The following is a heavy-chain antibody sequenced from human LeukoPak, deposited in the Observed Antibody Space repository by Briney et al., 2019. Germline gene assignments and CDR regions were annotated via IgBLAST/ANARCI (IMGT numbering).Heavy chain of an antibody. CDR1: GYSFTSYW. CDR3: ARQELLWFGLDQIYYFDY. CDR2: IYPGDSDH. Sequence: GEPLKISCKGSGYSFTSYWIGWVRQMPGKGLGWMGIIYPGDSDHRYSPSFQGQVTISADKSISTAYLQWSSLKASDTAMYYCARQELLWFGLDQIYYFDYWGQGTLVTVSS. J-gene: IGHJ4*02. D-gene: IGHD3-10*01. V-gene: IGHV5-51*01.